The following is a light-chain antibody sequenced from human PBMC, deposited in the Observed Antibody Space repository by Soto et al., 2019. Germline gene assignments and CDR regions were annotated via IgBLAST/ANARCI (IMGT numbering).Light chain of an antibody. Sequence: QSALTQPRSVSGSPGQSVTISCTGTSSDVGGYNYVSWYQQHPGKAPKLMIFDVSKRPSGVPDRFSGSKSGNTASLTISGLQAEDEADYHCFSYAGNYYVFGTGTKV. V-gene: IGLV2-11*01. CDR3: FSYAGNYYV. J-gene: IGLJ1*01. CDR1: SSDVGGYNY. CDR2: DVS.